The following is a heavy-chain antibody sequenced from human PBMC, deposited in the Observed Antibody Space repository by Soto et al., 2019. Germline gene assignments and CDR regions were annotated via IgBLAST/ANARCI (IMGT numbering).Heavy chain of an antibody. CDR1: GFTFSSYS. CDR2: ISSSSSTI. Sequence: GGSLRLSCAASGFTFSSYSMNWVRQAPGKGLEWVSYISSSSSTIYYADSVKGRFTISRDNAKNSLYLQMNSLRAEDTAVYYCARAWGRVHTERGIAVAGTRYFQHWGQGTLVTVSS. D-gene: IGHD6-19*01. CDR3: ARAWGRVHTERGIAVAGTRYFQH. V-gene: IGHV3-48*01. J-gene: IGHJ1*01.